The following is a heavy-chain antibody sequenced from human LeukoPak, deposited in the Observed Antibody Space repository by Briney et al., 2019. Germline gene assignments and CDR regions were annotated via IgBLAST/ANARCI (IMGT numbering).Heavy chain of an antibody. Sequence: EASVKVSCKASGGTFSSYAISWVRQAPGQGLEWMGGIIPIFGTANYAQKFQGRVAITADESTSTAYMELSSLRSEDTAVYYCARDVEGYCSSTSCAIDYWGQGTLVTVSS. D-gene: IGHD2-2*01. CDR2: IIPIFGTA. CDR1: GGTFSSYA. V-gene: IGHV1-69*13. CDR3: ARDVEGYCSSTSCAIDY. J-gene: IGHJ4*02.